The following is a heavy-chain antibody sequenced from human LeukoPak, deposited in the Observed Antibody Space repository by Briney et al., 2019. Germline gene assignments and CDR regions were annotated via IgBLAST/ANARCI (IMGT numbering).Heavy chain of an antibody. V-gene: IGHV4-59*01. CDR1: GGSISSYY. Sequence: SETLSLTCTVSGGSISSYYWSWIRQPPGKGLEWIGYIYYSGSTNYNPSLKSRVTISVDTSKNQFSLKLSSVTAADTAVYYCARGVVVVASAPYYFDYWGQGTLVTVSS. D-gene: IGHD2-15*01. CDR3: ARGVVVVASAPYYFDY. CDR2: IYYSGST. J-gene: IGHJ4*02.